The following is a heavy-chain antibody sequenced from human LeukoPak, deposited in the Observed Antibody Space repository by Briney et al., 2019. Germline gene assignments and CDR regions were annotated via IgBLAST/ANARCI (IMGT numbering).Heavy chain of an antibody. Sequence: GGSLRLSCAASGFTFSSYDMHWVRQATGKGLEWVSAIGTAGDTYYPGSVKGRFTISRENAKDSLYLQMNSLRAGDTAVYYCARQRVYCSSTSCYTDGMDVWGQGTTVTVSS. V-gene: IGHV3-13*01. J-gene: IGHJ6*02. D-gene: IGHD2-2*02. CDR1: GFTFSSYD. CDR2: IGTAGDT. CDR3: ARQRVYCSSTSCYTDGMDV.